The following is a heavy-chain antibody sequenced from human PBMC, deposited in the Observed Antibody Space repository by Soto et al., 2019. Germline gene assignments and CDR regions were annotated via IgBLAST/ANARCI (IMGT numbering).Heavy chain of an antibody. CDR3: ARENPRKEVGRGGFDV. D-gene: IGHD1-26*01. V-gene: IGHV3-30-3*01. J-gene: IGHJ4*02. CDR1: GFTFSSYA. CDR2: ISYDGSNK. Sequence: QVQLVESGGGVVQPGRSLRLSCAASGFTFSSYAMHWVRQAPGKGLEWVAVISYDGSNKYYADSVKGRFTISRDNSKNTLYLQMNNLRAEDTAVYYCARENPRKEVGRGGFDVWGQGTLVTVSS.